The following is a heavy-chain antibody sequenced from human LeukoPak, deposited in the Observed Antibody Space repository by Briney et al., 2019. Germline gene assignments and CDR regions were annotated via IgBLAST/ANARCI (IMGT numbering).Heavy chain of an antibody. D-gene: IGHD2-2*01. CDR3: ARRVPATAPPAWFDP. Sequence: SVKVSCKASGGTFSSYAISWVRQAPGQGLERMGGIIPIFGTANYAQKFQGRVTITADKSTSTAYMELSSLRSEDTAVYYCARRVPATAPPAWFDPWGQGTLVTVSS. J-gene: IGHJ5*02. V-gene: IGHV1-69*06. CDR1: GGTFSSYA. CDR2: IIPIFGTA.